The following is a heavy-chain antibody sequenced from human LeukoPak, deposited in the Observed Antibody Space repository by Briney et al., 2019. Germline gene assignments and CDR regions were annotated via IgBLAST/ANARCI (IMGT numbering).Heavy chain of an antibody. CDR3: AREGCSGGSCSLGYYYYGMDV. CDR1: GFTVSSNY. D-gene: IGHD2-15*01. CDR2: IYSGGST. V-gene: IGHV3-53*01. Sequence: GGSLRLSCAASGFTVSSNYMSWVRQAPGKGLEWVSVIYSGGSTYYADSVKGRFTISRDNSKSTLYLQMDSLRAEDTAVYYCAREGCSGGSCSLGYYYYGMDVWGQGTTVTVSS. J-gene: IGHJ6*02.